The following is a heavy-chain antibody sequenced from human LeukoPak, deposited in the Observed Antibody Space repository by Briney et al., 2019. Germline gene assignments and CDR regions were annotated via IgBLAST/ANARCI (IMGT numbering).Heavy chain of an antibody. V-gene: IGHV4-59*08. D-gene: IGHD3-16*01. CDR2: VYYTGKT. Sequence: SETLSLTCSVSGGTLNSFYWSWIRQPPGKGLEYIGYVYYTGKTNYNPSFKSRATLSADTSKNQFSLKLSSVTVADTAVYYCARWNAVITSLDHWGQGILVAVSS. J-gene: IGHJ4*02. CDR1: GGTLNSFY. CDR3: ARWNAVITSLDH.